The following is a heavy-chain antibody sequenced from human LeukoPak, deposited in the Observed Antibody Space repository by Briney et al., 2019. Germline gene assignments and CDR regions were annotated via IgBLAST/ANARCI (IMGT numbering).Heavy chain of an antibody. D-gene: IGHD1-26*01. Sequence: GGSLRLSCAASGFTFSSYGMHWVRQAPGKGLEWVAVIWYDGSNKYYADSVKGRFTISRDNSKNTLYLQMNSLRAEDTAVYYCARERWERNLDYWGQGTLVTVSS. CDR2: IWYDGSNK. CDR3: ARERWERNLDY. J-gene: IGHJ4*02. V-gene: IGHV3-33*01. CDR1: GFTFSSYG.